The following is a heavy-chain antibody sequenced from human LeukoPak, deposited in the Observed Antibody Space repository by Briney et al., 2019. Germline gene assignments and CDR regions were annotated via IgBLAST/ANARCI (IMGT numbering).Heavy chain of an antibody. CDR1: GFTFSTYA. CDR2: ISDSGGVT. D-gene: IGHD2-21*01. Sequence: GGSLRLSCAASGFTFSTYAMTWVRQAPGKGLEWVSSISDSGGVTFYTDSVKGRFTFSRDNSKNTLSLQMNSLSAEDTAVYYCARLGVAAHVDYWGQGTLVTVSS. CDR3: ARLGVAAHVDY. V-gene: IGHV3-23*01. J-gene: IGHJ4*01.